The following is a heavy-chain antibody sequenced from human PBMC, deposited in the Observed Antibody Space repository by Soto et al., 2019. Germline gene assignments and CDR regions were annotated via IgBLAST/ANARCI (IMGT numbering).Heavy chain of an antibody. CDR1: GGTFSSYA. V-gene: IGHV1-69*13. J-gene: IGHJ4*02. D-gene: IGHD6-13*01. CDR2: IIPIFGTA. Sequence: SVKVSCKXSGGTFSSYAISWVRRAPGQGLEWMGGIIPIFGTANYAQKFQGRVTITADESTSTAYMELSSVNAADTAVYYCAKYRRTEAEGFTLDYWGRGTLVTVSS. CDR3: AKYRRTEAEGFTLDY.